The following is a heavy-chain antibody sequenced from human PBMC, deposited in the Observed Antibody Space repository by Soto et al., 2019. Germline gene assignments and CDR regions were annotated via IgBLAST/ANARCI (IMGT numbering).Heavy chain of an antibody. CDR2: IDPSDSYT. J-gene: IGHJ4*02. Sequence: GESLKISCKGSGYSFTSYWISWVRQMPGKGLEWMGRIDPSDSYTNYSPSFQGHVTISVDKSISTAYLQWSSLKASDTAMYYCARLPWYDSSGPSGVDYWGQGTLVTVSS. D-gene: IGHD3-22*01. V-gene: IGHV5-10-1*01. CDR1: GYSFTSYW. CDR3: ARLPWYDSSGPSGVDY.